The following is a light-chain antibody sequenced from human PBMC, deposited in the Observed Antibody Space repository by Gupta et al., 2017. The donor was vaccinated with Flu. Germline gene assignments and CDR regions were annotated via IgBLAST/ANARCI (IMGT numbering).Light chain of an antibody. CDR1: QSIGNY. CDR3: QEGDSDPLT. V-gene: IGKV1-39*01. J-gene: IGKJ4*01. CDR2: AAS. Sequence: PSSLSAFVGDRVTITCRASQSIGNYLNWYQQKPGKAPKLLISAASTLQSGVPSRFRGIGSGTDFTLTISSLQTEDIATYFCQEGDSDPLTFGGGTRMEIK.